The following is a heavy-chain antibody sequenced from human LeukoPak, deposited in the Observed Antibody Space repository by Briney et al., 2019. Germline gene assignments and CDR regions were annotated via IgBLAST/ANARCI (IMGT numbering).Heavy chain of an antibody. V-gene: IGHV1-2*02. CDR2: INPNSGGT. D-gene: IGHD2-2*01. J-gene: IGHJ4*02. Sequence: GASVKVSCKTSGYTFTSYDLNWVRQATGQGLEWMGWINPNSGGTNYAQKFQGRVTMTRDTSISTAYMELSRLRSDDTAVYYCAREYCSSTSCYGAVDYWGQGTLVTVSS. CDR1: GYTFTSYD. CDR3: AREYCSSTSCYGAVDY.